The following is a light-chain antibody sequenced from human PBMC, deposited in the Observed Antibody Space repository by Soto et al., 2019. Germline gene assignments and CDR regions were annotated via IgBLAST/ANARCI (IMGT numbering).Light chain of an antibody. CDR3: SSYAGSNNVV. J-gene: IGLJ3*02. CDR2: EVS. CDR1: SSDVGGYDF. Sequence: QSALTQPPSASGSPGQSVTISCTGTSSDVGGYDFVSWYQHHPGKAPKLMIYEVSKRPSGVPDRFSGSKSANTASLTVSGLHDEDEAEYYCSSYAGSNNVVFGGGTKLAVL. V-gene: IGLV2-8*01.